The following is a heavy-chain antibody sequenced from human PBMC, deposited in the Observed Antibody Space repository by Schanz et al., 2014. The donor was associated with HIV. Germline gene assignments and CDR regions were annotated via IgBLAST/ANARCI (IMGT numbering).Heavy chain of an antibody. V-gene: IGHV1-8*01. J-gene: IGHJ4*02. D-gene: IGHD1-1*01. CDR3: ASSRPMGLEIDF. CDR2: MNPNSGNT. CDR1: GYTFTSYD. Sequence: QVHLVQSGAEVKKPGASVKVSCKASGYTFTSYDINWVRQATGQGLEWMGWMNPNSGNTGFAQKFQGRVTMTRNTSINTAYMEVSGLKSEDTAMYYCASSRPMGLEIDFWGQGTLVTVSS.